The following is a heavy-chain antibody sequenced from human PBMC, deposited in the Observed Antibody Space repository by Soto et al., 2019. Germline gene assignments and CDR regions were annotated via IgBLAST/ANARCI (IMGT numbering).Heavy chain of an antibody. D-gene: IGHD2-15*01. J-gene: IGHJ4*02. CDR3: AREALEVSATIRCDS. CDR2: ISSSSSYI. V-gene: IGHV3-21*01. CDR1: GINFVDLA. Sequence: GXPRRLSCTGSGINFVDLAINRISQDTGKGLEWVSSISSSSSYIYYADSVKGRFTISRDNAKNSLYLQMNSLRAEDTAVYYCAREALEVSATIRCDSWGPGTLVSV.